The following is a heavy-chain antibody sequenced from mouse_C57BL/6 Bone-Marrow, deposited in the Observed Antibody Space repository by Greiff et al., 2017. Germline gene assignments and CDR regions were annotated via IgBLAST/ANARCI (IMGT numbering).Heavy chain of an antibody. D-gene: IGHD2-10*02. CDR1: GYAFSSSW. CDR3: ARGVWTDASDD. CDR2: LYPGDGDT. V-gene: IGHV1-82*01. Sequence: VKLQESGPELVKPGASVKISCKASGYAFSSSWMNWVKQRPGKGLEWIGRLYPGDGDTNYNGKFKGKATLSADKSSSTAYMQRCSVTSEDSAVDFCARGVWTDASDDWGQGTTVTGSA. J-gene: IGHJ4*01.